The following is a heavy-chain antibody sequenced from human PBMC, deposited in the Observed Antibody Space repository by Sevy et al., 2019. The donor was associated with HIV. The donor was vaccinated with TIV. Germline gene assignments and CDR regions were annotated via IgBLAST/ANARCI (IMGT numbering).Heavy chain of an antibody. CDR1: GFTFSSYG. D-gene: IGHD3-3*01. Sequence: GGSLRLSCAASGFTFSSYGMHWVRQAPGKGLEWVAVISYDGSNKYYAYSVKGRFTISRDNSKNTLYLQMNSLRAEDTAVYYCAKERLARITIFGGYGMDVWGQGTTVTVSS. J-gene: IGHJ6*02. V-gene: IGHV3-30*18. CDR3: AKERLARITIFGGYGMDV. CDR2: ISYDGSNK.